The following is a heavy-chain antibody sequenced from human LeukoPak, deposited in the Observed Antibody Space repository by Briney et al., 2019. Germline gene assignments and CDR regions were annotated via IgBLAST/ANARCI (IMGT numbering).Heavy chain of an antibody. CDR3: ARDPLTAADPSSSDYYFDY. J-gene: IGHJ4*02. D-gene: IGHD6-13*01. V-gene: IGHV4-39*02. Sequence: SETLSLTCTVSGGSIRATNYYWGWIRQSPGKGLEWIANIYYSGNTYYNPSLKSRVTISVDTSKNQFSLKLSSVTASDTAVYYCARDPLTAADPSSSDYYFDYWGQGTLVTVSS. CDR1: GGSIRATNYY. CDR2: IYYSGNT.